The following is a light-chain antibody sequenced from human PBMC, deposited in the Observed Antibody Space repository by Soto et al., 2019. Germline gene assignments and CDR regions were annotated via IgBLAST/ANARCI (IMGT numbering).Light chain of an antibody. Sequence: QSVLTQPPSVSGAPGQRVTISCTGSASNLGAKYAVHWYQHLPGTAPKLLIYDNIHRPSGVPDRFSGSKSDTSASLAITGLQAEDEADYYCAAWDDSLNAWVFGGGTKLTVL. CDR2: DNI. CDR3: AAWDDSLNAWV. CDR1: ASNLGAKYA. V-gene: IGLV1-40*01. J-gene: IGLJ3*02.